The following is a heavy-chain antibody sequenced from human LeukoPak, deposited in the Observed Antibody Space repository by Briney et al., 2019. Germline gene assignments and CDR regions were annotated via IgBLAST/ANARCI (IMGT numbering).Heavy chain of an antibody. Sequence: GGSLRLSCTASGFTFGDYAMSWFRQAPGKGLEWVGFIRSKAYDGTTEYAASVKGRFTISRDDSKSIAYLQMNSLKTEDTAVYYCTSPSGAGATFYGYWGQGTLVTVSS. J-gene: IGHJ4*02. CDR3: TSPSGAGATFYGY. CDR2: IRSKAYDGTT. D-gene: IGHD2/OR15-2a*01. CDR1: GFTFGDYA. V-gene: IGHV3-49*03.